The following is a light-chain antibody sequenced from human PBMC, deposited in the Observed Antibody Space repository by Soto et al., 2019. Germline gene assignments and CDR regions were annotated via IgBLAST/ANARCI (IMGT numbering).Light chain of an antibody. CDR3: SSYANYNVV. V-gene: IGLV2-14*03. CDR1: DSDIGVYNY. CDR2: DVT. Sequence: QSALTQPASVSGSPGQSITISCTGTDSDIGVYNYVSWYQQYPGKAPKLMIYDVTNRPSGVSNRFSGSKSGNMASLTISGLQDEDEADYYCSSYANYNVVFGGGTKVTVL. J-gene: IGLJ2*01.